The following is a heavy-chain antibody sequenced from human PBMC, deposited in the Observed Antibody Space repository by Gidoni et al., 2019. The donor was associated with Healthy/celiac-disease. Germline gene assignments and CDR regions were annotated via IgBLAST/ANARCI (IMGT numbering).Heavy chain of an antibody. CDR3: AREGWDGYNRRVRYFDL. CDR1: GGSISSYY. Sequence: QVQLQESGPGLVKPSETLSLTCTVAGGSISSYYGSWIRQPPGKGLEWIGSISYIGRTTYPPSLKSRVTFSVDTSKHQFSLKLSSVTAADTAVYYCAREGWDGYNRRVRYFDLWGRGTLVTVSS. D-gene: IGHD5-12*01. CDR2: ISYIGRT. J-gene: IGHJ2*01. V-gene: IGHV4-59*01.